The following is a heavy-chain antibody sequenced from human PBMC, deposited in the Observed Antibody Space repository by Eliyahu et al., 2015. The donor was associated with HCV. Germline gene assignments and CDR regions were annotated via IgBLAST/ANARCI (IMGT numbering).Heavy chain of an antibody. J-gene: IGHJ6*02. CDR1: GFTFSNYD. Sequence: QVKMVQSGGGVVQPGRSLRLSCAASGFTFSNYDMHWIRQAPGKGLEWVAAISYDGNNKYYVDSLKGRFTISRDNSKNTLYLQMNNLRAEDTAVYYCAKDDYGMDVWGQGTTVTVSS. CDR3: AKDDYGMDV. V-gene: IGHV3-30*18. CDR2: ISYDGNNK.